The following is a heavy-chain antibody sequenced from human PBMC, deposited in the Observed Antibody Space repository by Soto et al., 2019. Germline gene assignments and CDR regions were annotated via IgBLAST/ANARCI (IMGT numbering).Heavy chain of an antibody. CDR2: IYRGGST. CDR3: ERARFRGLGAIFADY. CDR1: EFTVSDNY. Sequence: EVQLVNSGGGLVQPGGSLRLSCADSEFTVSDNYMSWVRQAPGKGLEWVSVIYRGGSTYYADSVKDRFTISRDNSENTLYLQMSSLRAEDTAVYYSERARFRGLGAIFADYWGQGTLVTVSS. J-gene: IGHJ4*02. V-gene: IGHV3-66*01. D-gene: IGHD3-3*01.